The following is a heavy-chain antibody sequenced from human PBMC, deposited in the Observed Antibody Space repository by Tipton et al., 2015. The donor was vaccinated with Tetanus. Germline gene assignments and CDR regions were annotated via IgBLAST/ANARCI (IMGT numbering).Heavy chain of an antibody. D-gene: IGHD3-22*01. J-gene: IGHJ4*02. CDR1: GGSISSGGYY. V-gene: IGHV4-31*02. Sequence: LRLSCTVSGGSISSGGYYWSWIRQHPGKGLEWIGYIYYSGSTYYNPSLKSRVTISVDTSKNQFSLKLSSVTAADTAVYYCARVVSYDSSGYYYRDIDYWGQGTLVTVSS. CDR2: IYYSGST. CDR3: ARVVSYDSSGYYYRDIDY.